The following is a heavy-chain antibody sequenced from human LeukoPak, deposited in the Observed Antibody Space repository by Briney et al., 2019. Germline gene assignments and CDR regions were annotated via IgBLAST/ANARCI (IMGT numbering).Heavy chain of an antibody. V-gene: IGHV3-30*02. CDR3: ARHTVTTSFYFDY. Sequence: GGSLRLSCAASGFTFSSYGMHWVRQAPGKGLEWVAFIRYDGSNKYYADSVKGRFTISRDNSKNTLYLQMNSLRAEDTAVYYCARHTVTTSFYFDYWGQGTLVTVSS. J-gene: IGHJ4*02. D-gene: IGHD4-11*01. CDR1: GFTFSSYG. CDR2: IRYDGSNK.